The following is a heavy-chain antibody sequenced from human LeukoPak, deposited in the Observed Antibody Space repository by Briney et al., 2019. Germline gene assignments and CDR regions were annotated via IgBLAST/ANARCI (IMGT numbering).Heavy chain of an antibody. CDR3: ARDHDSSGYYFDY. Sequence: SETLSLTCTVSGYSISSGYYWGWIRQPPGKGLEWIGSIYRSGSTYYNPSLKSRVTISVDTSKNQFSLKLSSVTAADTAVYYCARDHDSSGYYFDYWGQGTLVTVSS. J-gene: IGHJ4*02. CDR1: GYSISSGYY. D-gene: IGHD3-22*01. CDR2: IYRSGST. V-gene: IGHV4-38-2*02.